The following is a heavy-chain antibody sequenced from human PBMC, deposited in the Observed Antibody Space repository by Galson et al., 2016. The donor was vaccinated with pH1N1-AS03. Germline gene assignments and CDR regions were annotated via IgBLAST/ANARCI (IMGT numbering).Heavy chain of an antibody. CDR3: ARGPVSYSNYWFPPPDY. CDR2: ISGNGYST. CDR1: GFTFSSYA. J-gene: IGHJ4*02. D-gene: IGHD6-13*01. Sequence: SLRLSCAASGFTFSSYAMHWVRQAPGKGLEYVSAISGNGYSTYYANSVKGRFTISSDNSKSTLFLHMGSLRPEDRAVYYCARGPVSYSNYWFPPPDYWGQGTLVTVSS. V-gene: IGHV3-64*01.